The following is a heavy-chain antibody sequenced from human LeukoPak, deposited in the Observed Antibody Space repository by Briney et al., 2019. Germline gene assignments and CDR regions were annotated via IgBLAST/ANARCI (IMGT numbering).Heavy chain of an antibody. Sequence: GGSLRVSCAASGFTFSGYSMNWVRQAPGKGVECVSSISSSRSYIYYADSVKGRFTISRDNAKNSLYLQMNSLRAEDTAVYYCARSFIAVSDAFDIWGQGTMVTVSS. D-gene: IGHD6-19*01. V-gene: IGHV3-21*01. CDR2: ISSSRSYI. CDR1: GFTFSGYS. J-gene: IGHJ3*02. CDR3: ARSFIAVSDAFDI.